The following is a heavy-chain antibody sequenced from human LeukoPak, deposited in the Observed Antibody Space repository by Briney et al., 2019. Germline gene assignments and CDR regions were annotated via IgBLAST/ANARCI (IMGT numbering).Heavy chain of an antibody. J-gene: IGHJ4*02. V-gene: IGHV4-4*09. Sequence: SETLSLTCTVSGGSISSYYWSWIRQPPGKGLEWIGYIYTSGSTNYNPSLKSRVTISVDTSKNQFSLKLSSVTAADTAVYYCARLCYGDFSYFDYWGQGTLVTVSS. CDR1: GGSISSYY. CDR2: IYTSGST. CDR3: ARLCYGDFSYFDY. D-gene: IGHD4-17*01.